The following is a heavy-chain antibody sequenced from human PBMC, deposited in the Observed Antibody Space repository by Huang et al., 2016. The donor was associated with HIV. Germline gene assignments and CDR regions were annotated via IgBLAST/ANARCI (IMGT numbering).Heavy chain of an antibody. CDR1: GYTFSSSF. Sequence: QVQLVQSGAEVKKPGASVKVSCKASGYTFSSSFLHWVSQAPGQGPEWLGIINHSRGVTTYAQKFQGRLTMTRDTSTSTIYMELRSLRSEDTAVYYCARLGPHRSRSYFDYWGQGTLVTVSS. J-gene: IGHJ4*02. CDR3: ARLGPHRSRSYFDY. V-gene: IGHV1-46*01. D-gene: IGHD7-27*01. CDR2: INHSRGVT.